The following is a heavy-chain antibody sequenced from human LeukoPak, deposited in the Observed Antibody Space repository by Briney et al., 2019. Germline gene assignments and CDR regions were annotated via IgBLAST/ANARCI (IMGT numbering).Heavy chain of an antibody. CDR1: GFTFSSYS. CDR2: IHGDSTET. Sequence: PGGSLRLSCEGSGFTFSSYSMIWVRQAPGKGLEWVSSIHGDSTETRHADSLMGRFTISRDNAKKSLYLQMNSLRAEDTAVYYCARGHFGVVLDYWGQGTLVTVSS. V-gene: IGHV3-21*01. CDR3: ARGHFGVVLDY. D-gene: IGHD3-3*01. J-gene: IGHJ4*02.